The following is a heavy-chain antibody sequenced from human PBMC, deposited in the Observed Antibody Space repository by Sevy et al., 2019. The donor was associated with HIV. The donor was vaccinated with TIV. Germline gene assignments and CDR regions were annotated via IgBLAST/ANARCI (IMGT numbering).Heavy chain of an antibody. V-gene: IGHV3-23*01. J-gene: IGHJ4*02. CDR3: AKAPCGPSRGIFFDY. CDR2: ISRSGDST. Sequence: GGSLRLSCAASGFTFSSYAMSWVRQAPGKGLEWVAVISRSGDSTFYADSVKGRFTISRDNFKNTLYLQMNSLRVEDTAIYYCAKAPCGPSRGIFFDYWGQGTLVTVSS. CDR1: GFTFSSYA. D-gene: IGHD2-21*01.